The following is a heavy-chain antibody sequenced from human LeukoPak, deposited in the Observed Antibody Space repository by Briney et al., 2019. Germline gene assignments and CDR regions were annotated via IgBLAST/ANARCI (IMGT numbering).Heavy chain of an antibody. CDR2: ISTTGSSI. V-gene: IGHV3-48*03. CDR1: GFTFSSYE. Sequence: PGGSLGLSCAASGFTFSSYEMNWVRQAPGKGLEWVSYISTTGSSIYYADSVKGRFTISRDNVKNLLYLQMNSLRAEDTAVYYCARASVRSGWYYQGGGFDYWGQGTLVTVS. D-gene: IGHD6-19*01. CDR3: ARASVRSGWYYQGGGFDY. J-gene: IGHJ4*02.